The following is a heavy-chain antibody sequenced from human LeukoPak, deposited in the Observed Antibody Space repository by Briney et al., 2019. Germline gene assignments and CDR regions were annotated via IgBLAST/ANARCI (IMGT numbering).Heavy chain of an antibody. D-gene: IGHD3-10*01. J-gene: IGHJ4*02. Sequence: GASVKVSCKSPGYFFPTLYINVRFQAPGQGLEWMGWIHPRSGETNYAYKFRGRVTMTRDTSISTAYMDLGSLGSDDTAVFYCAREGEYGTGAYYRGSFDYWGQGILVTVSS. CDR2: IHPRSGET. CDR1: GYFFPTLY. V-gene: IGHV1-2*02. CDR3: AREGEYGTGAYYRGSFDY.